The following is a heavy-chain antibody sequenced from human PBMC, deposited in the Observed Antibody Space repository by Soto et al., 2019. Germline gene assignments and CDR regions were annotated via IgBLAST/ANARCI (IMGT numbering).Heavy chain of an antibody. CDR3: ARGGSYGLPGDY. Sequence: QVQLQESGPGLVKPSETLSLTCTVSGGSINSGGYYWNWIRQHPEKGLEWIGYLYYSGSTYYNPSLQSRVTISVDTSKNQFSLKLTSVTAADTAVYFCARGGSYGLPGDYWGQGTLVTVSS. V-gene: IGHV4-31*03. CDR1: GGSINSGGYY. D-gene: IGHD3-16*01. J-gene: IGHJ4*02. CDR2: LYYSGST.